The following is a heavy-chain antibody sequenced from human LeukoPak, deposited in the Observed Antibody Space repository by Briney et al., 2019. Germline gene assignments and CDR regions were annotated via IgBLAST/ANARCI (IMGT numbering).Heavy chain of an antibody. CDR1: GDSVSSNSAA. V-gene: IGHV6-1*01. Sequence: SETLSPTCAISGDSVSSNSAAWNWIRQSPWRGLEWQGRTYYRSKWNNDDAVSVKSRITINPDTSKNQFSLQLNSVTPEDTAVYYCARGTTTYYDFWSGYYGAEYFQHWGEGTLVTVSS. J-gene: IGHJ1*01. D-gene: IGHD3-3*01. CDR3: ARGTTTYYDFWSGYYGAEYFQH. CDR2: TYYRSKWNN.